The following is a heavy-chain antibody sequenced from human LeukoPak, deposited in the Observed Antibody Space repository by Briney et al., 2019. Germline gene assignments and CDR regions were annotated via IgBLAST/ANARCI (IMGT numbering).Heavy chain of an antibody. J-gene: IGHJ4*02. CDR1: GITFSTYA. D-gene: IGHD3-9*01. CDR3: AKDLVGYDILTGYTPALDY. CDR2: ISGSGGST. V-gene: IGHV3-23*01. Sequence: GGSLRLSCAASGITFSTYAMSWVRQAPGRGLEWVSSISGSGGSTYYADSVRGRFTISRDNSKNTLYLQMNSLRAEDTAVYYCAKDLVGYDILTGYTPALDYWGQGTLVTVSS.